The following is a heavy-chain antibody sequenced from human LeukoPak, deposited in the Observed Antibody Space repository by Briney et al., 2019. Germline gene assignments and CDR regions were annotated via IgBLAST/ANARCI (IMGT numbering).Heavy chain of an antibody. CDR2: ISGSGGST. CDR1: GFTFSSYA. D-gene: IGHD3-10*01. J-gene: IGHJ5*02. Sequence: PGGSLRLSCAASGFTFSSYAMSWVRQAPGKGLEWVSAISGSGGSTYYADSVKGRFTISRDNSKSTLYLQMNSLRAEDTAVYYCAKVVYGSGFNWFDPWGQGTLVTVSS. V-gene: IGHV3-23*01. CDR3: AKVVYGSGFNWFDP.